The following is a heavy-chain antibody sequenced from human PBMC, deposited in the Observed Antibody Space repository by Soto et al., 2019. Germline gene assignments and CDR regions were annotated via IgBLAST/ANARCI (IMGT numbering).Heavy chain of an antibody. J-gene: IGHJ6*02. D-gene: IGHD6-13*01. V-gene: IGHV4-4*07. CDR1: GGSISRYY. CDR3: GKDGSAAGDYYHGLEV. CDR2: IYTSGST. Sequence: PSKNLAFTCSVCGGSISRYYWSWIRQPAGKGLEGIGRIYTSGSTNYNRSLKSRVSMSVDASKNRFSLKLRSVTAAAAAEYECGKDGSAAGDYYHGLEVLCQGTTAT.